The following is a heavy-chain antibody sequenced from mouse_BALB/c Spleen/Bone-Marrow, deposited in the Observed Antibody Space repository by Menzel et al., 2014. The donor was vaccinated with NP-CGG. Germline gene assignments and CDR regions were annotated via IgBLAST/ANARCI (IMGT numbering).Heavy chain of an antibody. J-gene: IGHJ1*01. D-gene: IGHD1-2*01. Sequence: EVKLMESGAELVKPGASVKLSCTASGFNIKDTYMHWVKQRPEQGLGWIGRIDPANGYSIYDPKFQGKATITADTTSNTAHLQLSSLTSEDTAVYYCALITTATFSYWYFDVWGAGTTVTVSS. CDR1: GFNIKDTY. CDR2: IDPANGYS. CDR3: ALITTATFSYWYFDV. V-gene: IGHV14-3*02.